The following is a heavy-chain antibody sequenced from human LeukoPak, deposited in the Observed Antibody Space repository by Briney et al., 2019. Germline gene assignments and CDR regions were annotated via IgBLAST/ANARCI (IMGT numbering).Heavy chain of an antibody. CDR3: ARGYCSGSSCYDAFDI. D-gene: IGHD2-15*01. CDR2: ISAYNGNT. CDR1: GYTFTSYG. V-gene: IGHV1-18*01. Sequence: ASVKVSCKASGYTFTSYGISWVRQAPGQGLEWMGWISAYNGNTNYAQKLQGRVTMTTDTSTSTAYMELRSLRSDDTAVYYCARGYCSGSSCYDAFDIWGQGTVVSVSS. J-gene: IGHJ3*02.